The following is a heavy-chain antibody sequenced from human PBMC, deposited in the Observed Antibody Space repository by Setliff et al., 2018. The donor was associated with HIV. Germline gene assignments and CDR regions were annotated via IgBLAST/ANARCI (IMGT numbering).Heavy chain of an antibody. D-gene: IGHD3-16*01. CDR1: GFIFDYYG. CDR3: AKATGSATSPRGSFDY. J-gene: IGHJ4*02. CDR2: MNWSGSST. Sequence: GGSLRLSCDASGFIFDYYGMSWVRQVPGKGLEWVCSMNWSGSSTAYTDSVKGRFTISRDNAKNSVFLQMNSLRAEDTAVYYCAKATGSATSPRGSFDYLGRGTLVTVSS. V-gene: IGHV3-20*04.